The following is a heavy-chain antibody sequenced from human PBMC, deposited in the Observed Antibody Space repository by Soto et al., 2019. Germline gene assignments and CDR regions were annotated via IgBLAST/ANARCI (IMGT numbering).Heavy chain of an antibody. CDR1: GGSISSYY. Sequence: SETLSLTCTVSGGSISSYYWSWIRQPPGKGLEWIGYIYYSGSTNYNPSLKSRVTISVDTSKNQFSLKLSSVTAADTAVYYCARRATSSTISYYFDYWGQGTLVTVSS. CDR3: ARRATSSTISYYFDY. J-gene: IGHJ4*02. V-gene: IGHV4-59*08. CDR2: IYYSGST. D-gene: IGHD2-2*01.